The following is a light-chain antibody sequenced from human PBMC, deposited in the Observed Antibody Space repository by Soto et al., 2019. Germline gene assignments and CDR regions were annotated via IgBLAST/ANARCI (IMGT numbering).Light chain of an antibody. CDR3: QQSYSTPLP. V-gene: IGKV1-39*01. CDR2: AAS. Sequence: DIQMTQSPSSLSASVGDRVTITCRAGQSITSHLNWYQQKPGKAPKLLIWAASNLQNGVPSRFSGTGSGTDFTLTISSLQPEDFATYFCQQSYSTPLPFGGGTKVEI. CDR1: QSITSH. J-gene: IGKJ4*01.